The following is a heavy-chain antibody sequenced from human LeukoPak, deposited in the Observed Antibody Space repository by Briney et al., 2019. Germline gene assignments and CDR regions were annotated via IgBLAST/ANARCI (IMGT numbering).Heavy chain of an antibody. CDR2: IYSGGST. D-gene: IGHD6-13*01. CDR1: GFTVSSNY. V-gene: IGHV3-53*01. Sequence: PGGSLRLSCAASGFTVSSNYMGWVRQAPGKGLEWVSVIYSGGSTYYADSVKGRFTISRDNSKNTLYLQMNSLRAEDTAVYYCARNGYISSWYRNWGQGTLVTVSS. J-gene: IGHJ4*02. CDR3: ARNGYISSWYRN.